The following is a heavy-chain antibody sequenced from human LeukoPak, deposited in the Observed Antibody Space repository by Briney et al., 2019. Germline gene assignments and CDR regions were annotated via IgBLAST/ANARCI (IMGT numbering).Heavy chain of an antibody. CDR1: GGSFSGYY. Sequence: PSKTLSLTCAVYGGSFSGYYWSWIRQPPGKGLEWIGYIYYSGSTNYNPSLKSRVTISVDTSKNQFSLKLSSVTAADTAVYYCARVYYDSSGYFTGEYYFDYWGQGTLVTVSS. J-gene: IGHJ4*02. CDR2: IYYSGST. CDR3: ARVYYDSSGYFTGEYYFDY. D-gene: IGHD3-22*01. V-gene: IGHV4-59*01.